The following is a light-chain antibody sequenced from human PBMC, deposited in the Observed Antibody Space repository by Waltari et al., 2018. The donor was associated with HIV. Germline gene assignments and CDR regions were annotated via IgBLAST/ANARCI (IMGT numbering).Light chain of an antibody. Sequence: IVMSQSPRYLPVSFGEPASISCASNESLIHENGFKYLDWYLQRPGRTPQLLILLATSRGFGVPTRFGGSASDTNFTLTISRVETGDVGLYYCMQTLRIPWTFGQGTRV. CDR3: MQTLRIPWT. V-gene: IGKV2-28*01. CDR2: LAT. J-gene: IGKJ1*01. CDR1: ESLIHENGFKY.